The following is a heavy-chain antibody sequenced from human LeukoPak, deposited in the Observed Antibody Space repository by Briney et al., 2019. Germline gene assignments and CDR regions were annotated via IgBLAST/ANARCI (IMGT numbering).Heavy chain of an antibody. D-gene: IGHD6-19*01. V-gene: IGHV4-39*07. CDR3: ARDSSGWGPYYYYYYGMDV. J-gene: IGHJ6*02. CDR2: INHSGST. CDR1: GGSISSSSYY. Sequence: PSETLSLTCTASGGSISSSSYYWGWIRQPPGKGLEWIGEINHSGSTNYNPSLKSRVTISVDTSKNQFSLKLSSVTAADTAVYYCARDSSGWGPYYYYYYGMDVWGQGTTVTVSS.